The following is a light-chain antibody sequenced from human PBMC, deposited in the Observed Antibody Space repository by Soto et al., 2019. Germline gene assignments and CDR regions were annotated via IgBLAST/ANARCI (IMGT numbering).Light chain of an antibody. CDR3: QQYTNFWT. CDR1: QSVSTW. CDR2: KAS. Sequence: DTQMTQSPSILSASVGDRVTITCRASQSVSTWLAWYQQKPGKDPKVLIYKASTLQSGVPSRFSGSGSGTEFTLTITSLQPDDFATYYCQQYTNFWTFGQGTRVEIK. J-gene: IGKJ1*01. V-gene: IGKV1-5*03.